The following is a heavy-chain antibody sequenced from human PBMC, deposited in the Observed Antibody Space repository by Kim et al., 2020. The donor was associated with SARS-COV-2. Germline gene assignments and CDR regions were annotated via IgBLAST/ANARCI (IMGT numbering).Heavy chain of an antibody. J-gene: IGHJ3*02. CDR3: AKKGYCSSTNCFSLDAFHI. D-gene: IGHD2-2*01. Sequence: KGRFTISRDNSKNTLCLQMNSLRAEDTAVYYCAKKGYCSSTNCFSLDAFHIWGQGTMVTVSS. V-gene: IGHV3-30*02.